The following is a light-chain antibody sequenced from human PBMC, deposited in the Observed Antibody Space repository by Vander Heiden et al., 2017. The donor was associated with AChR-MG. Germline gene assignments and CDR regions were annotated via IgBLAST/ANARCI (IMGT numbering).Light chain of an antibody. CDR1: RLRTYY. CDR2: GRN. V-gene: IGLV3-19*01. Sequence: SSELTHDSSVSVPLGQTARITCQGDRLRTYYASWYQQKPGQAPALVIYGRNKRPSGVPDRFSGSSSGNAASLTIAGARAEDEADYYCNSWDSNNNRVVFGGGTKVTVL. CDR3: NSWDSNNNRVV. J-gene: IGLJ2*01.